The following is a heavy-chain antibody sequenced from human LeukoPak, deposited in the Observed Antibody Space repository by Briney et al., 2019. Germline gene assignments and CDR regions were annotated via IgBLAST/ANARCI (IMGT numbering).Heavy chain of an antibody. J-gene: IGHJ6*03. V-gene: IGHV3-48*04. CDR1: GFTFSSYS. D-gene: IGHD3-3*01. Sequence: GESLRLSCAASGFTFSSYSMNWVRQAPGKGLEWVSYISSSSSTIYYADSVKGRFTISRDNAKNSLYLQMNSLRAEDTAVYYCASLEQNYYYYYMDVWGKGTTVTVSS. CDR3: ASLEQNYYYYYMDV. CDR2: ISSSSSTI.